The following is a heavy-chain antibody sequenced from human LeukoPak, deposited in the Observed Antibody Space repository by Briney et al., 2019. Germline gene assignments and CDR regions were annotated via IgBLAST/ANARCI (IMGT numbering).Heavy chain of an antibody. CDR3: ARTIGYGSGNDQAGG. CDR2: IKQDGSEK. J-gene: IGHJ4*02. D-gene: IGHD3-10*01. Sequence: GGSLRLSCAASGFTFNNYWMSWVRQAPGMGLEWVANIKQDGSEKYYVDSVKGRFTISRDNAKKSLFLQMNSLRVEDTAVYYCARTIGYGSGNDQAGGWGQGTLVTVSS. V-gene: IGHV3-7*01. CDR1: GFTFNNYW.